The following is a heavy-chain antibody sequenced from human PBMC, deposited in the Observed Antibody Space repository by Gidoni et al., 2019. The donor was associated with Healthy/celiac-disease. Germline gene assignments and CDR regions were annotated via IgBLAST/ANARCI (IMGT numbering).Heavy chain of an antibody. V-gene: IGHV3-53*01. Sequence: EVQLVESGGGLIHPGGSLRLSCAASGFTVSSNYLSWVRQAPGKGLEWVSVIYSGGSTDYADSVKGRFTISRDNSKNTLYLQMNSLRAEDTAVYYCAREGLAARNAFDIWGQGTMVTVSS. CDR3: AREGLAARNAFDI. CDR2: IYSGGST. CDR1: GFTVSSNY. D-gene: IGHD6-6*01. J-gene: IGHJ3*02.